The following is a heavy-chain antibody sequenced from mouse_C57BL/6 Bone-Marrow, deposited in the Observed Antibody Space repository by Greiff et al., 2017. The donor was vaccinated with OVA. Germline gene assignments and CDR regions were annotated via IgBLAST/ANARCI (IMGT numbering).Heavy chain of an antibody. CDR2: INPNNGGT. V-gene: IGHV1-26*01. CDR3: ARRANWDPFAY. J-gene: IGHJ3*01. D-gene: IGHD4-1*01. CDR1: GYTFTDYY. Sequence: EVQLQQSGPELVKPGASVKISCKASGYTFTDYYMNWVKQSHGKSLEWIGDINPNNGGTSYNQKFKGKATLTVDKSSSTAYMELRSLTSEDSAVYYCARRANWDPFAYWGQGTLVTVSA.